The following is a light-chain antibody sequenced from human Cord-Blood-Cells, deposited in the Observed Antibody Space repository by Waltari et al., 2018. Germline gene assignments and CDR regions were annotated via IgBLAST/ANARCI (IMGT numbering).Light chain of an antibody. Sequence: IQMTQSPSSLSASVGDRVTIPCQASQDISNYLHWYQQNPGKAPKLLIYDAPNLETGVPARFRGSGSGTDFTFTISSLQPEDIATYYCQQYDNLPPQFTFGPGTKVDIK. CDR1: QDISNY. J-gene: IGKJ3*01. CDR3: QQYDNLPPQFT. CDR2: DAP. V-gene: IGKV1-33*01.